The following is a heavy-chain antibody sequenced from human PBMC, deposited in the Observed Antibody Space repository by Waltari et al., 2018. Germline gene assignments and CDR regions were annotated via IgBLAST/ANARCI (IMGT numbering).Heavy chain of an antibody. D-gene: IGHD5-18*01. J-gene: IGHJ3*02. CDR1: GGSISSYY. Sequence: QVQLQESGPGLVKPSETLSLTCTVSGGSISSYYWSWIRQPPGKGLEWIGYIYYSGSTNYNPSLKSRVTISVDTSKNQFSLKLSSVTAADTAVYYCAREGIKLWSHDAFDIWGQGTMVTVSS. CDR3: AREGIKLWSHDAFDI. CDR2: IYYSGST. V-gene: IGHV4-59*01.